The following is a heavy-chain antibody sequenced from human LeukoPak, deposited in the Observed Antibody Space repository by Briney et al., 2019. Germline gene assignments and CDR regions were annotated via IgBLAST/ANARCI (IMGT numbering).Heavy chain of an antibody. D-gene: IGHD3-10*01. CDR1: GFTFDDYA. CDR2: VSWNSGSI. CDR3: AKDAAPILWIGKNWFDP. J-gene: IGHJ5*02. Sequence: GGSLRLSCAASGFTFDDYAMHWVRQAPGKGLEWVSGVSWNSGSIGYADSVKGRFTISRDNAKNSLYLQMNSLRAEDTALYYRAKDAAPILWIGKNWFDPWGQGTLVTVFS. V-gene: IGHV3-9*01.